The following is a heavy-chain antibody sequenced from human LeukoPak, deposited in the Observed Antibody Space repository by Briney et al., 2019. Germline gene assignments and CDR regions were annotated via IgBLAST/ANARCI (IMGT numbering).Heavy chain of an antibody. Sequence: ESGPTLVNPAQTLTLTCTFSGFSLSTRGVCVSWIRQPPGKALEWLARIDWDDDKYYSTSLKTRLTISKDTSKNQVVLTMTNMDPVDTATYYCARFIAARTGDYVDYWGQGTLVTVSS. V-gene: IGHV2-70*11. CDR1: GFSLSTRGVC. CDR3: ARFIAARTGDYVDY. D-gene: IGHD6-6*01. CDR2: IDWDDDK. J-gene: IGHJ4*02.